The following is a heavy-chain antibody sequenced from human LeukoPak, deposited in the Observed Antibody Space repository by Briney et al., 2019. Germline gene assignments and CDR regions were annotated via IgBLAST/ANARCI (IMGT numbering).Heavy chain of an antibody. V-gene: IGHV4-59*01. CDR3: ARDRWLRNYYYGMDV. Sequence: PSETLSLTCTVSGGSISSYYWSWIRQPPGKGLEWIEYIYYSGSTNYNPSLKSRVTISVDTSKNQSSLKLSSVTAADTAVYYCARDRWLRNYYYGMDVWGQGTTVTVSS. CDR2: IYYSGST. J-gene: IGHJ6*02. CDR1: GGSISSYY. D-gene: IGHD5-12*01.